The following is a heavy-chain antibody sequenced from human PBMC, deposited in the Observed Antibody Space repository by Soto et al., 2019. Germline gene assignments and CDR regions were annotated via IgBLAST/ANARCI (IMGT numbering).Heavy chain of an antibody. V-gene: IGHV3-23*01. Sequence: EVQLLESGGGLVQPGGSLRLSCAASGFSFSSYAMVWVRQAPGKGLEWVSVISARGGSLYFADSVKGRFTISRDNSKNVLSLEMNSLIAEDTAKYFCAKGSIEYSASGDNGSQGTLVVVSS. J-gene: IGHJ4*02. CDR3: AKGSIEYSASGDN. CDR2: ISARGGSL. D-gene: IGHD5-12*01. CDR1: GFSFSSYA.